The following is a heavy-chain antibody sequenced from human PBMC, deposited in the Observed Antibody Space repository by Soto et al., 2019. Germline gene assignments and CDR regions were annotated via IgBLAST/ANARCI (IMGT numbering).Heavy chain of an antibody. CDR3: ARESVAPYCYYGMDV. V-gene: IGHV1-18*01. Sequence: QVQLVQSGAEVKKPGASVKVSCKASGYTFTRSGISWVRQAPGQGPEWMGWISGYNGDTNYAQKFQGRVTMTTDTSTSTAYMELRSLSSDDTAVYYCARESVAPYCYYGMDVWGQGTPVTVSS. CDR2: ISGYNGDT. J-gene: IGHJ6*02. CDR1: GYTFTRSG. D-gene: IGHD5-12*01.